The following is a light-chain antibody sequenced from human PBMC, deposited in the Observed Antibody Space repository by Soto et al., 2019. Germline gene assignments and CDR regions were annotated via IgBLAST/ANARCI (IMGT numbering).Light chain of an antibody. CDR1: QSVSSSY. Sequence: EIVLTQSPGTLSLSPGERATLSCRASQSVSSSYLAWYQQKPGQAPMLLIDGAASRATGIPDRFSGSGSGTDFTITISRLEPEDFGVYYCQQYGSSRTFGQGNKVEIK. CDR2: GAA. V-gene: IGKV3-20*01. J-gene: IGKJ1*01. CDR3: QQYGSSRT.